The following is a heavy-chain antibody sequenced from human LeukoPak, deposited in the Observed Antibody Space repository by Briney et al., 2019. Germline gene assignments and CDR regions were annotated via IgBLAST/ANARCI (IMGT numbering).Heavy chain of an antibody. CDR2: IKCKTNGGTT. V-gene: IGHV3-15*01. CDR3: ATGGIAVVPTAPWAGFDY. Sequence: GGSLRLSCVVSGLTFSDAWMNWVRQAPGKGLEWVGRIKCKTNGGTTGYAAPVKGSFAISRDDSRNTLYLQMNSLKTEDTAVYYCATGGIAVVPTAPWAGFDYWGQGTLVTVSS. J-gene: IGHJ4*02. D-gene: IGHD2-2*01. CDR1: GLTFSDAW.